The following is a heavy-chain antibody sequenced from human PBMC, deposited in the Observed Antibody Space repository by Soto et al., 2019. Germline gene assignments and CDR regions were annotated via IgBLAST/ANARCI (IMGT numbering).Heavy chain of an antibody. D-gene: IGHD3-10*01. J-gene: IGHJ5*02. CDR3: AREGRYYYGSGSYPHNWFDP. Sequence: PSETLSLTCTASGCSISSYSWSWIRQPPGKGLEWIGYIYYSGSTNYNPSLKSRVTISVDTSKNQFSLKLSSVTAADTAVYYCAREGRYYYGSGSYPHNWFDPWGQGTLVTV. V-gene: IGHV4-59*01. CDR1: GCSISSYS. CDR2: IYYSGST.